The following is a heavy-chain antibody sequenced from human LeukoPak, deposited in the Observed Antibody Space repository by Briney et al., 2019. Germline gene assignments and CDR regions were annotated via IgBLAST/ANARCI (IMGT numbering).Heavy chain of an antibody. CDR2: IYYSGST. V-gene: IGHV4-31*03. CDR3: AREGRSSSPRTSSDYYYMDV. D-gene: IGHD6-6*01. CDR1: GGSISSGGYY. J-gene: IGHJ6*03. Sequence: SETLSLTCTVSGGSISSGGYYWSWIRQHPGKGLEWMGYIYYSGSTYYNPSLKSRVTISVDTSKNQFSLKLSSVTAADTAVYYCAREGRSSSPRTSSDYYYMDVWGKGTTVTVSS.